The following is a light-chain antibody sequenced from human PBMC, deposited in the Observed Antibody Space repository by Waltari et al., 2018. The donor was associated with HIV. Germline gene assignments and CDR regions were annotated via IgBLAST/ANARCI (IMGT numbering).Light chain of an antibody. CDR1: SGINVGSYR. CDR3: MIWHSNTYV. CDR2: YMSDSDK. Sequence: QAVVTQPSSLSASPGASASLTCTLHSGINVGSYRIYWFQQKPGSPPQFLLTYMSDSDKRQGSGVPSRFSGSKDASANAGILVVSGLQSEDEADYYCMIWHSNTYVFGFGTKVTV. J-gene: IGLJ1*01. V-gene: IGLV5-45*02.